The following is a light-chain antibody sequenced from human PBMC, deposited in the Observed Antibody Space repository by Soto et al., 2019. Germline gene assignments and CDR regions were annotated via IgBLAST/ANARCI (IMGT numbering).Light chain of an antibody. CDR1: QSVSDY. Sequence: EIVLTQSPATLSLSPGERATLSCRASQSVSDYLAWYQQKPGQAPRLLIYDAFNRATGIPARFSGSGSGTDFTLTISSLEPEDFAVYYCHQRSSWPQNTFGQGTRVEVK. CDR3: HQRSSWPQNT. J-gene: IGKJ1*01. V-gene: IGKV3-11*01. CDR2: DAF.